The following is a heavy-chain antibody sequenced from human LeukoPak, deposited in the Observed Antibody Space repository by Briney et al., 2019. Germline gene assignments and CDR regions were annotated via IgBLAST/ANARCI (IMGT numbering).Heavy chain of an antibody. D-gene: IGHD4-23*01. J-gene: IGHJ4*02. CDR1: GYTFTGYY. CDR2: INPNSGGT. V-gene: IGHV1-2*06. CDR3: ARHGGGGSGGNSGFDY. Sequence: ASVKVSCKASGYTFTGYYMHWVRQAPGQGLEWMGRINPNSGGTNYAQKFQGRVTMTRDTSISTAYLQWSSLKASDTAMYYCARHGGGGSGGNSGFDYWGQGTLVTVSS.